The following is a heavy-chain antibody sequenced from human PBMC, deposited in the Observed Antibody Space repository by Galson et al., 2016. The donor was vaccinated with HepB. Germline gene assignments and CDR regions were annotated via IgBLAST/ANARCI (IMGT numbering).Heavy chain of an antibody. CDR2: IDTGGSDI. V-gene: IGHV3-21*05. J-gene: IGHJ4*02. CDR3: ATGVTTFDH. CDR1: GLIFTTYS. Sequence: SLRLSCALSGLIFTTYSMNWVRQAPGKGLEWISNIDTGGSDIDYTDSVRGRFTISRDNAKNSLYLQMNSLRDEDTGVNYCATGVTTFDHWGQGTLVTVSS. D-gene: IGHD4-11*01.